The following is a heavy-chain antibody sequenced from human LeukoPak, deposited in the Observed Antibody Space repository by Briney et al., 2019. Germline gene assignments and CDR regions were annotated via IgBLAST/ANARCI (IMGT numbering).Heavy chain of an antibody. D-gene: IGHD2-8*01. V-gene: IGHV4-39*07. CDR2: IYHSGST. Sequence: SETLSLTCTVSGGSISSSSYYWGWIRQPPGKGLEWIGSIYHSGSTYYNPSLKSRVTISVDTSKNQFSLKLSSVTAADTAVYYCARYCTNGVCYGRAFDIWGQGTMVTVSS. J-gene: IGHJ3*02. CDR3: ARYCTNGVCYGRAFDI. CDR1: GGSISSSSYY.